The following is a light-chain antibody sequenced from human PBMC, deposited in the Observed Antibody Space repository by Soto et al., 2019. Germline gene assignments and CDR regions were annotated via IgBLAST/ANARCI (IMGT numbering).Light chain of an antibody. CDR2: EDY. Sequence: SALTQPASVSGSPGQSITISCTGTSSDVGGYNLVSWYQQHPGKAPKLMIYEDYKRPSGVSTRFSGSKSGNTASLTISGLQADDEADYYCCSYAGTSLRVFGGGTQLTVL. CDR3: CSYAGTSLRV. J-gene: IGLJ7*01. V-gene: IGLV2-23*01. CDR1: SSDVGGYNL.